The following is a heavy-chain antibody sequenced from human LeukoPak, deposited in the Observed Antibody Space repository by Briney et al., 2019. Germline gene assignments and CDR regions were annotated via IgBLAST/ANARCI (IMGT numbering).Heavy chain of an antibody. CDR1: GGSFSGYY. D-gene: IGHD3-3*01. Sequence: PSETLSLTCAVYGGSFSGYYWSWIRQPPGRGLEWIGEINHSGSTNYNPSLKSRVTISVDTSKNQFSLKLSSVTAADTAMYYCARGSHLTIFGVVIRGNWFDPWGQGTLVTVSS. CDR3: ARGSHLTIFGVVIRGNWFDP. J-gene: IGHJ5*02. V-gene: IGHV4-34*01. CDR2: INHSGST.